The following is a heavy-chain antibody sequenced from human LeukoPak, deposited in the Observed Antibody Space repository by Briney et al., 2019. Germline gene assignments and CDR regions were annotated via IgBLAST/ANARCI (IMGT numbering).Heavy chain of an antibody. Sequence: TGGSLRLSCAASGITFSRSWMSWVRQAPGKGLEWVAFIKEDGGEIFYVDPVKGRFTISRDNAENFLYLQMNSLRAEDTAVYYCARDRGGRSGLDDWGQGTLVIVSS. CDR2: IKEDGGEI. V-gene: IGHV3-7*04. CDR1: GITFSRSW. J-gene: IGHJ4*02. D-gene: IGHD2-15*01. CDR3: ARDRGGRSGLDD.